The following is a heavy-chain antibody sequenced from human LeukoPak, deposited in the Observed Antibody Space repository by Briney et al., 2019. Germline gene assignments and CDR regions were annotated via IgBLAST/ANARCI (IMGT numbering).Heavy chain of an antibody. CDR1: GFTVSTNY. V-gene: IGHV3-23*01. CDR2: ISGSGGST. J-gene: IGHJ4*02. Sequence: GGSLRLSCAASGFTVSTNYMNWVRQAPGKGLEWVSVISGSGGSTYYADSVKGRFTISRDNSKNTLYLQMSSLRAEDTAVYYCAKERAPRVTTGGFDYWGQGTLVTVSS. D-gene: IGHD4-17*01. CDR3: AKERAPRVTTGGFDY.